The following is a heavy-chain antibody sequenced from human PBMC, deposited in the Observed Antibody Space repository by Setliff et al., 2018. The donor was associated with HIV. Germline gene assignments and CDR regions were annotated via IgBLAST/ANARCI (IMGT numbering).Heavy chain of an antibody. V-gene: IGHV4-61*09. Sequence: SETLSLTCTVSGDSITRGSYYWSWIRQPAGKGLEWIGHIYTSGKTHYSPSLKSRITISADTSKNQLSLNLSSVTAADTAVYYCARAAYSGTYLWEPATDLWGRGTLVTVS. J-gene: IGHJ2*01. CDR3: ARAAYSGTYLWEPATDL. CDR1: GDSITRGSYY. CDR2: IYTSGKT. D-gene: IGHD1-26*01.